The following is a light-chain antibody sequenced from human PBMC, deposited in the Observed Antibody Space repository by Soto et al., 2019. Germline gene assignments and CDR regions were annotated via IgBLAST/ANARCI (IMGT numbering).Light chain of an antibody. Sequence: QITQSPSSLSSSVVDILTMTCRASQSISTYLNWYQHKPGKVPKLLIYAASSLQSGVPSRFSGSGSGSDFTLTISSLQTEDFATYYYQQSYSAPTFGQGTRLEIK. CDR2: AAS. J-gene: IGKJ5*01. CDR1: QSISTY. CDR3: QQSYSAPT. V-gene: IGKV1-39*01.